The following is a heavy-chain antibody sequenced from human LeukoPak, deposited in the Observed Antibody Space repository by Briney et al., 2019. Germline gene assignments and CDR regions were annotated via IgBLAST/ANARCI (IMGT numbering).Heavy chain of an antibody. D-gene: IGHD1-1*01. CDR3: AKLVGATGN. CDR1: GFTFSSYS. J-gene: IGHJ4*02. V-gene: IGHV3-21*04. CDR2: ISSSSSFI. Sequence: PGGSLRLSCGASGFTFSSYSMNWVRQAPGRGLEWVSSISSSSSFIYYADSVKGRFTISRDNSKDTLYLQMSSLRAEDTAIYYCAKLVGATGNWGQGALVTVSS.